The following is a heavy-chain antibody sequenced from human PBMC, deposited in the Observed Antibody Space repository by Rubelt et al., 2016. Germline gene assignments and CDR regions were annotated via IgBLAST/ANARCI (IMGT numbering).Heavy chain of an antibody. Sequence: QVQLQQWGAGLLKPSETLSLTCAVYGGSFSGYYWSWIRQPPGKGLEWIGEVNHSGSTNYNPFRKSRVTISVDTSKNQFSLKLSSVTAADTAVYYCSRGRHTRSYYYYMDVWGKGTTVTVSS. CDR3: SRGRHTRSYYYYMDV. V-gene: IGHV4-34*01. CDR1: GGSFSGYY. CDR2: VNHSGST. D-gene: IGHD2-2*02. J-gene: IGHJ6*03.